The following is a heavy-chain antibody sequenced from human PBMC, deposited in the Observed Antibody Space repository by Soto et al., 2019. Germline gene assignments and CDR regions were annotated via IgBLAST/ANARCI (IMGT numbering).Heavy chain of an antibody. CDR3: GRDSGKKGGIYG. V-gene: IGHV3-74*01. D-gene: IGHD3-10*01. Sequence: EVQLVESGGGLVQPGGSLRLCCAASGFNFSTYWMHWVRQAPGKGLVWVSRINSDASSTAYADSVKGRFTISRDNAKNTLYLQMNSLRAEDTAVYYCGRDSGKKGGIYGGGQGTLVTVSS. CDR1: GFNFSTYW. J-gene: IGHJ4*02. CDR2: INSDASST.